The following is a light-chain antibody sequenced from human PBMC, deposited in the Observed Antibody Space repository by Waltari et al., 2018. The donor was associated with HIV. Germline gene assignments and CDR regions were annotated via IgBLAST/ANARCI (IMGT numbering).Light chain of an antibody. J-gene: IGLJ2*01. V-gene: IGLV3-19*01. Sequence: SSELTQDPAVSVALGQTVRIPCQGDSLRTFYASWYQQKPGQAPVLVIYGKNNRPSGIPDRFSGSSSGNTASLTITGAQADDEADYYCNSRDTSGNHVVFGGGTKLTVL. CDR3: NSRDTSGNHVV. CDR1: SLRTFY. CDR2: GKN.